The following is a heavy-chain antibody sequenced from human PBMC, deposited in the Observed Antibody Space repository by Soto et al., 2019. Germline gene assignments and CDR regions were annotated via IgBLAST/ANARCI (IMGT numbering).Heavy chain of an antibody. CDR2: INAGNGNT. D-gene: IGHD3-22*01. CDR1: GYTFTSYA. J-gene: IGHJ4*02. Sequence: ASVKVSCKASGYTFTSYAMHWVRQAPGQRLEWMGWINAGNGNTKYSQKFQGRVTITRDTSASTAYMELSSLRSEDTAVYYCARGTYYYDSSGHYYKGSPSYFDYWGQGTLVTVSS. V-gene: IGHV1-3*01. CDR3: ARGTYYYDSSGHYYKGSPSYFDY.